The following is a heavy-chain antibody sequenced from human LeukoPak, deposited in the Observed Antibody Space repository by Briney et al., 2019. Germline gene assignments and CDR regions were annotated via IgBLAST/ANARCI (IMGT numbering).Heavy chain of an antibody. V-gene: IGHV3-15*01. CDR2: IKSKTDGGTT. D-gene: IGHD4/OR15-4a*01. CDR3: TTGTPMVLTATQLL. Sequence: GGSLRPSCAASGFTFSNAWMSWVRQAPGKGLKWVGRIKSKTDGGTTDYAAPVKGRFTISRDDSKNTLYLQMNSLKTEDTAVYYCTTGTPMVLTATQLLWGQGTLVTVSS. CDR1: GFTFSNAW. J-gene: IGHJ4*02.